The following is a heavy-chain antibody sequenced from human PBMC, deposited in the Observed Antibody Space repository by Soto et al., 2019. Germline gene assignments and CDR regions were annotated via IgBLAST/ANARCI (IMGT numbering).Heavy chain of an antibody. J-gene: IGHJ5*02. V-gene: IGHV4-34*01. CDR1: GGSFSGYY. Sequence: ETLSLTCAVYGGSFSGYYWSWIRQPPGKGLEWIGEINHSGSTNYNPSLKSRVTISVDTSKNQFSLKLSSVTAADTAVYYCARVGDAAGTGSWSDPSGQGTRVTVSS. CDR3: ARVGDAAGTGSWSDP. D-gene: IGHD6-13*01. CDR2: INHSGST.